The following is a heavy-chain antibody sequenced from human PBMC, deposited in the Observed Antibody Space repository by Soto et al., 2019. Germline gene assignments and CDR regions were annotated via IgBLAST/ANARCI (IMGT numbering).Heavy chain of an antibody. CDR2: IYSGGST. CDR1: GFTVSINY. Sequence: GGSLRLSCAASGFTVSINYMSWVRQAPGKGLEWVSVIYSGGSTYYADSVKGRFTISRDNSKNTLYLQMNSLRAEDTAVYYCARLAVTKRYFNYYYMDVWGKGTTVTVSS. J-gene: IGHJ6*03. V-gene: IGHV3-66*04. D-gene: IGHD4-17*01. CDR3: ARLAVTKRYFNYYYMDV.